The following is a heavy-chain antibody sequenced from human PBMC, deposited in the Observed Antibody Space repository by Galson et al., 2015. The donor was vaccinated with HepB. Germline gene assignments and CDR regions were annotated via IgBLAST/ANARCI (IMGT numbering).Heavy chain of an antibody. Sequence: SLRLSCAASGFTFSDYGMHWVRQAPGKGLEWVGVIWYDGSNKYYSDSVKDQFTISRDNSKGRMHLEMNSLRAEDTAEYYCVREQYGDDDAFDIWGQGTMVTVSS. J-gene: IGHJ3*02. D-gene: IGHD4-17*01. V-gene: IGHV3-33*01. CDR1: GFTFSDYG. CDR2: IWYDGSNK. CDR3: VREQYGDDDAFDI.